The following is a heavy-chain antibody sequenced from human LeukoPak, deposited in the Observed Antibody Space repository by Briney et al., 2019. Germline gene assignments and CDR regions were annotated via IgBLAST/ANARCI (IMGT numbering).Heavy chain of an antibody. CDR2: IRGGGGNT. CDR1: KFAFSGYA. CDR3: AKDHLTFTVTDYSSFDY. Sequence: PGGSLSLSWPALKFAFSGYALSWVRQAPGRGLDWVSAIRGGGGNTYYADSVKGRFTVSRDRSKSSLYLQMNSLRVEDTAVYYCAKDHLTFTVTDYSSFDYWGQGVLVTVSS. D-gene: IGHD4-17*01. J-gene: IGHJ4*02. V-gene: IGHV3-23*01.